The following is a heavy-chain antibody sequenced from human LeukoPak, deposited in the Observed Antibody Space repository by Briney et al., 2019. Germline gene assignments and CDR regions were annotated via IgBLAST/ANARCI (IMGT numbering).Heavy chain of an antibody. CDR1: GDSISTSNSY. CDR3: ARGRGYFDWPWKF. Sequence: SETLSLTCTVSGDSISTSNSYWGWIRQPPGKGLEWIGSIYYSGNTYYNPSLKSRVTISVDTSKNQFSLKLNSVTAADTAVYYCARGRGYFDWPWKFWGQGNLVTVSS. J-gene: IGHJ4*02. V-gene: IGHV4-39*07. D-gene: IGHD3-9*01. CDR2: IYYSGNT.